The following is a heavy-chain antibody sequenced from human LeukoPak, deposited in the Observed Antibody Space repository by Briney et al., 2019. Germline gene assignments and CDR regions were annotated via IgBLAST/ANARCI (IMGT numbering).Heavy chain of an antibody. CDR3: ARKEEDYGGNSHFQH. D-gene: IGHD4-23*01. J-gene: IGHJ1*01. CDR1: GYSFISYW. CDR2: IYPGDSDT. Sequence: GESLKISCKGSGYSFISYWIGWVRQMPGKGLEWMGIIYPGDSDTRYSPSFQGQVTISADKSISTAYLQWSSLKASDTAMYYCARKEEDYGGNSHFQHWGQGTLVTVSS. V-gene: IGHV5-51*01.